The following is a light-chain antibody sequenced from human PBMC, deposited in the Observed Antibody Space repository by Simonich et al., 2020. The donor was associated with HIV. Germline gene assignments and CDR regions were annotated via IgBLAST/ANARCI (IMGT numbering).Light chain of an antibody. CDR2: AAS. CDR1: QGISSY. CDR3: QQYNNYRT. V-gene: IGKV1-39*01. J-gene: IGKJ1*01. Sequence: DIQMTQSPSSLSASVGDRVTITCRASQGISSYLNWYQQKPGKAPKLLIYAASSLQSGVPSRFSGSGSVTEFTLTISSLQPDDFATYYCQQYNNYRTFGQGTKVEIK.